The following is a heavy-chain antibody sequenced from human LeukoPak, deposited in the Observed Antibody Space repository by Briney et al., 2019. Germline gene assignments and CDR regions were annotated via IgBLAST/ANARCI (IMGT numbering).Heavy chain of an antibody. Sequence: SETLSLTCTVSGYSISSGYYWGWIRQPPGKGLEWIGSIYHSGSTYYNPSLKSRVAISVDTSKNQFSLKLSSVTAADTAVYYCARDFGSSWYHDAFDIWGQGTMVTVSS. CDR3: ARDFGSSWYHDAFDI. V-gene: IGHV4-38-2*02. CDR1: GYSISSGYY. J-gene: IGHJ3*02. CDR2: IYHSGST. D-gene: IGHD6-13*01.